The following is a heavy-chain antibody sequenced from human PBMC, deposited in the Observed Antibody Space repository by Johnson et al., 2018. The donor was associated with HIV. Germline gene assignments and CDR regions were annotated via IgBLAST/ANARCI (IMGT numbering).Heavy chain of an antibody. J-gene: IGHJ3*02. D-gene: IGHD3-22*01. Sequence: VLLVESGGGLVQPGGSLRLSCAASGFTFSSYDMHWVRQATGKGLEWVSAIGTAGDTYYPGSVKGRFTISRENAKNSLYLQMNSLRAEDTALYYCARVGRYSDIGGYYTDAFDIWGQGTMVTVSS. CDR3: ARVGRYSDIGGYYTDAFDI. V-gene: IGHV3-13*01. CDR1: GFTFSSYD. CDR2: IGTAGDT.